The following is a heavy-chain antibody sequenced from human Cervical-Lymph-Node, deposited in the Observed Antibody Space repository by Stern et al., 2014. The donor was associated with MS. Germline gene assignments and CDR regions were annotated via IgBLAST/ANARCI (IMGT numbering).Heavy chain of an antibody. J-gene: IGHJ4*02. CDR3: AHRRIQSDAWPTTFDY. CDR1: GFSLSTSGGN. Sequence: HITLKESGPTLVKPTQTLTLTCSFSGFSLSTSGGNVGWFRQPPGKALEWLGFIFWDDDKRYRPPLKTRLTITKHASENQVVLTMTNVDPLDTATYYCAHRRIQSDAWPTTFDYWGPGTLVTVSS. CDR2: IFWDDDK. V-gene: IGHV2-5*02. D-gene: IGHD1-1*01.